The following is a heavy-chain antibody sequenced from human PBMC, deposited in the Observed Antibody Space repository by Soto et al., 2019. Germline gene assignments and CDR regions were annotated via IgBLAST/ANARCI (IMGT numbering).Heavy chain of an antibody. CDR2: IIPIFGTA. Sequence: ASVKVSCKASGGTFSSYAISWVRQAPGQGLEWMGGIIPIFGTANYAQKFQGRVTITADESTSTAYMELSSLRSEDTAVYYCARDPPSSSGWYNFDYWGQGTLVTVSS. V-gene: IGHV1-69*13. J-gene: IGHJ4*02. CDR3: ARDPPSSSGWYNFDY. D-gene: IGHD6-19*01. CDR1: GGTFSSYA.